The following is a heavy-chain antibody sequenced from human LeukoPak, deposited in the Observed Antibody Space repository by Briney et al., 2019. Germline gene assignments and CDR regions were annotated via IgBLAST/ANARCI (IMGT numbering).Heavy chain of an antibody. Sequence: SVKVSCKVSGGTFSSYAISWVRQAPGQGLEWMGRIIPIFGIANYAQKFQGRVTITADKSTSTAYMELSSLRSEDTAVYYCARHGGNQSLDYWGQGTLVTVSS. CDR1: GGTFSSYA. V-gene: IGHV1-69*04. D-gene: IGHD4-23*01. CDR3: ARHGGNQSLDY. J-gene: IGHJ4*02. CDR2: IIPIFGIA.